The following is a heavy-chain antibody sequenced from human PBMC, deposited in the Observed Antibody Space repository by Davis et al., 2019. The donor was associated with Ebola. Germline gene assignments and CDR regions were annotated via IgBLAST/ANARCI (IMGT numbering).Heavy chain of an antibody. J-gene: IGHJ4*02. Sequence: ASVKVSCKASGYTFSNYALNWVRQAPGRGLEWMGWINTKTGNPTYAQGFSGRFVFSLDASVSTAYLQISSLEAEDTAVYYCARASCGRIFCVPDELDYWGQGTLVTVSS. V-gene: IGHV7-4-1*02. CDR1: GYTFSNYA. D-gene: IGHD2/OR15-2a*01. CDR3: ARASCGRIFCVPDELDY. CDR2: INTKTGNP.